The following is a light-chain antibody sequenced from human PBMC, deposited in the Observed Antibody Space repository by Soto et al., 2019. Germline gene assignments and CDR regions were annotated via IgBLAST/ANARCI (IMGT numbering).Light chain of an antibody. J-gene: IGLJ2*01. CDR3: SSYAGSKNFIL. V-gene: IGLV2-8*01. Sequence: QSALTQPPSASGSPGQLVTISCTGTTSDVGGYNYVSWYQLHPDKVPKLIIYEVNKRPSGVPDRFSGSKSGSTASLTVSGLQAEDEADYFCSSYAGSKNFILFGGGTKLTVL. CDR1: TSDVGGYNY. CDR2: EVN.